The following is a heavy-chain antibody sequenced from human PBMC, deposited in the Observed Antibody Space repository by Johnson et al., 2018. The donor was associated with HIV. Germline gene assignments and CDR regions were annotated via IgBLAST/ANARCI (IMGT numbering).Heavy chain of an antibody. CDR3: ARGVGSWYSSSSGAFDI. J-gene: IGHJ3*02. CDR1: GFTFRDFY. D-gene: IGHD6-6*01. Sequence: QVQLVESGGGLVKPGGSLRLSCVASGFTFRDFYMSWIRQVPGKGLEWVSYISSSGSTIYYADSVKVRFTISRDISKNSLYVQMNSLRAGNTAVYYCARGVGSWYSSSSGAFDIWGQGTMVTVFS. V-gene: IGHV3-11*04. CDR2: ISSSGSTI.